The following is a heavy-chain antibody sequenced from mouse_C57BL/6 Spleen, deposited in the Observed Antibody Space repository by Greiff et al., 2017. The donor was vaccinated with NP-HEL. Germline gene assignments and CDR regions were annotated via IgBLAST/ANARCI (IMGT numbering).Heavy chain of an antibody. CDR1: GYTFTDYY. D-gene: IGHD4-1*01. V-gene: IGHV1-26*01. CDR3: ARSPTGTVWFAY. CDR2: INPNNGGT. J-gene: IGHJ3*01. Sequence: EVKLQESGPELVKPGASVKISCKASGYTFTDYYMNWVKQSHGKSLEWIGDINPNNGGTSYNQKFKGKATLTVDKSSSTAYMELRSLTSEDSAVYYCARSPTGTVWFAYWGQGTLVTVSA.